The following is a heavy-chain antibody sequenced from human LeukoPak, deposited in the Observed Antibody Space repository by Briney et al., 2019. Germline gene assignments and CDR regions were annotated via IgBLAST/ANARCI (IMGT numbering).Heavy chain of an antibody. V-gene: IGHV3-30*02. Sequence: GGSLRLSCAASGFTFSSYGIHWVRQAPGEGLEWVAFMRFDGSNKHYADSVKGRFTLSSDNSKNTLYLQMNSLRAEDTAVYYCRSSTDAFDIWGQGTMATVSS. D-gene: IGHD2-2*01. CDR3: RSSTDAFDI. CDR2: MRFDGSNK. CDR1: GFTFSSYG. J-gene: IGHJ3*02.